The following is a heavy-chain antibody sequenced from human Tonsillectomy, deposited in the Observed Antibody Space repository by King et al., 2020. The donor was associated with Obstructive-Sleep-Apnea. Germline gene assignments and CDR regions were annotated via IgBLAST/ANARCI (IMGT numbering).Heavy chain of an antibody. Sequence: VQLVESGGGLVQPGGSLRLSCAASGFTFSSYWMHWVRQAPGKGLVWVSRINSDGSSTSYADSVKGRFTISRDNAKNTLYLQMNSLRAEDTAVYYCARPRRVGATDDAFDIWGQGTMVTVSS. V-gene: IGHV3-74*01. D-gene: IGHD1-26*01. CDR1: GFTFSSYW. J-gene: IGHJ3*02. CDR3: ARPRRVGATDDAFDI. CDR2: INSDGSST.